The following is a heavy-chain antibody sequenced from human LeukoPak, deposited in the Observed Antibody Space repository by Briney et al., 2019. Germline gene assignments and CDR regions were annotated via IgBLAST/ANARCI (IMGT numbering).Heavy chain of an antibody. Sequence: SETLSLTCAVYGGSFSGYYLSWIRQPPGKGLEWIGEINHSGSTNYNPSLKSRVTISVDTSKNQFSLKLSSVTAADTAVYYCASWGVRGVMFNYWGQGTLVTVSS. V-gene: IGHV4-34*01. CDR3: ASWGVRGVMFNY. CDR1: GGSFSGYY. J-gene: IGHJ4*02. D-gene: IGHD3-10*01. CDR2: INHSGST.